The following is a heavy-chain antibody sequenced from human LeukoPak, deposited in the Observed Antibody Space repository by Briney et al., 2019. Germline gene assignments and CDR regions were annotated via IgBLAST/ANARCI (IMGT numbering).Heavy chain of an antibody. D-gene: IGHD2-15*01. CDR1: GGSFSGYY. V-gene: IGHV4-34*01. J-gene: IGHJ4*02. CDR2: INHSGRT. CDR3: ARGSQSLGYCSGGSCRAKIFDY. Sequence: SETLSLTCADHGGSFSGYYWSWIRQPPGEGLWWSGEINHSGRTNYNPSLKSRVTISADTSKNQFSLKLSSVTAADTAVYYCARGSQSLGYCSGGSCRAKIFDYWGQGTLVTVSS.